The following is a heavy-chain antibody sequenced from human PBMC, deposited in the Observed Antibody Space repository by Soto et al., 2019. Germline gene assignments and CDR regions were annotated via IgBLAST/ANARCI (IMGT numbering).Heavy chain of an antibody. D-gene: IGHD3-3*01. Sequence: ASVKVSCRSSGYSFTGNYRHWIRQAPGQGLEWMGWVNPNTGSTTYAPKFKGRVTMTRDTSIPTTDMQLNSLTSDDTAVYYCASGNPFWWLDPWGQGTRVPVS. V-gene: IGHV1-2*02. CDR1: GYSFTGNY. CDR3: ASGNPFWWLDP. J-gene: IGHJ5*02. CDR2: VNPNTGST.